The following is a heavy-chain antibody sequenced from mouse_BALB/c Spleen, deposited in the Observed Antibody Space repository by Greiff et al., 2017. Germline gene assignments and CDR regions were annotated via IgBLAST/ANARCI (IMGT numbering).Heavy chain of an antibody. CDR3: ARGNYYGYWFAY. CDR1: GYTFSSYW. V-gene: IGHV1-9*01. J-gene: IGHJ3*01. D-gene: IGHD1-2*01. Sequence: QVQLQQSGAELMKPGASVKISCKATGYTFSSYWIEWVKQRPGHGLEWIGEILPGSGSTNYNEKFKGKATFTADTSSNTAYMQLSSLTSEDSAVYYCARGNYYGYWFAYWGQGTLVTVSA. CDR2: ILPGSGST.